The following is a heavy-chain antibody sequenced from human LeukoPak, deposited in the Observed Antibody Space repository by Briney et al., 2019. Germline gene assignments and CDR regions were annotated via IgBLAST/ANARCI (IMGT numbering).Heavy chain of an antibody. CDR3: AGGCSSTSCYESVDY. Sequence: KAGGPLRLSCAASGFTFSSYSMNWVRQAPGKGLEWVSSISSSSSYIYYADSVKGRFTISRDNAKNSLYLQMNSLRAEDTAVYYCAGGCSSTSCYESVDYWGQGTLVTVSS. J-gene: IGHJ4*02. V-gene: IGHV3-21*01. CDR1: GFTFSSYS. D-gene: IGHD2-2*01. CDR2: ISSSSSYI.